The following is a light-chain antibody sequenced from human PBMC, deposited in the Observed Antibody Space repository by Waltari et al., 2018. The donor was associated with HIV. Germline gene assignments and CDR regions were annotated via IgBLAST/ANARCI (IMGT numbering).Light chain of an antibody. CDR1: SRDIGSYNL. CDR3: CSYAGSSIL. J-gene: IGLJ2*01. V-gene: IGLV2-23*02. Sequence: QSALTQPASVSGSPGQSITISCTGTSRDIGSYNLVSWYQQHPGKAPKPMIYDVTKRPSGVSNRFSGSKSGNTASLTISGLQAEDEADYYCCSYAGSSILFGGGTKLTVL. CDR2: DVT.